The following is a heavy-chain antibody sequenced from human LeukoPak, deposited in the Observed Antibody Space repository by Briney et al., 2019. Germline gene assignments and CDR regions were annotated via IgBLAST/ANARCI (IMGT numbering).Heavy chain of an antibody. CDR2: IYYSGST. CDR1: GGSISSGGYY. Sequence: SQTLSLTCTVSGGSISSGGYYWSWIRQHPGKGLEWIGYIYYSGSTYYNPSLKSQVTISVDTSKNQCSLKLSSVTAADRAVYYCARGTFGELFDYWGQGTLVTVSS. D-gene: IGHD3-10*01. J-gene: IGHJ4*02. V-gene: IGHV4-31*01. CDR3: ARGTFGELFDY.